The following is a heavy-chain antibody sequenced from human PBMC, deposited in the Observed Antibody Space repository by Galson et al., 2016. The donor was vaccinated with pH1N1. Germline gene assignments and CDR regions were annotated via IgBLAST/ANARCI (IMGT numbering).Heavy chain of an antibody. D-gene: IGHD4-17*01. CDR3: ATSSYGDYVGWFDP. J-gene: IGHJ5*02. CDR1: GGSISSYD. CDR2: ISYSGST. V-gene: IGHV4-59*01. Sequence: ETLSLTCTVSGGSISSYDWSWIRQPPGKGLEWIGYISYSGSTNYNPSLKSRVTISVDTPKNQFSLKLSSVPAADTAGYYCATSSYGDYVGWFDPWGQGTLVTVSS.